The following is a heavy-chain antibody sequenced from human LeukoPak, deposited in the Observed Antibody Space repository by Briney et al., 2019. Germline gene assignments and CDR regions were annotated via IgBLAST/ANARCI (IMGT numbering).Heavy chain of an antibody. V-gene: IGHV3-7*01. Sequence: GGSLRLSCAVSGFTFSGFWMSWSRQAPGKGLEWVASINSDGSEGYYADVVKGRFTISRDNAKNTLYLQMNSLRAEDTAVYYCARDQYYYDSSGYSRHFDYWGQGTLVTVSS. D-gene: IGHD3-22*01. CDR2: INSDGSEG. CDR3: ARDQYYYDSSGYSRHFDY. J-gene: IGHJ4*02. CDR1: GFTFSGFW.